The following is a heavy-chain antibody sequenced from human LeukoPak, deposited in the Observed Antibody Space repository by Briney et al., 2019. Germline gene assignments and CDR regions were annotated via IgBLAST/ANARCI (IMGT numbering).Heavy chain of an antibody. Sequence: GGSLRLSCAASGFTFSRYWMHWVRQAPGKGLVWVSRINSDGSSTTYADSVKGRFTISRDNAKNTLYLQMNSLRAEDTAVYFCARGISSSSCCHFDYWGQGTLVTVSS. J-gene: IGHJ4*02. CDR1: GFTFSRYW. D-gene: IGHD2-2*01. V-gene: IGHV3-74*01. CDR2: INSDGSST. CDR3: ARGISSSSCCHFDY.